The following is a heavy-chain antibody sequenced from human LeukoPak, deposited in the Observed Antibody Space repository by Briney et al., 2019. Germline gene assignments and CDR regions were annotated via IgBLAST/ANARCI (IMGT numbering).Heavy chain of an antibody. CDR3: ARECGGPPQLLWFGELDY. V-gene: IGHV1-69*04. D-gene: IGHD3-10*01. CDR2: IIPILGIA. J-gene: IGHJ4*02. CDR1: GGTFSSYA. Sequence: SVKVSCKASGGTFSSYAISWVRQAPGQWLEWMGRIIPILGIANYAQKFQGRVTITADKSTSTAYMELSSLRSEDTAVYYCARECGGPPQLLWFGELDYWGQGTLVTVSS.